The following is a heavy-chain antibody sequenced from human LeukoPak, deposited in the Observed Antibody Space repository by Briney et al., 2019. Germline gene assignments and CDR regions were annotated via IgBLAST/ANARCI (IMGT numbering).Heavy chain of an antibody. J-gene: IGHJ4*02. V-gene: IGHV1-24*01. D-gene: IGHD6-19*01. Sequence: ASVKVSCKVSGYTLTELSMHWVRQAPGKGLEWMGGFDPEDGETIYAQKFQGRVTMTEDTSTDTAYMELSSLRSEDTAVYYCATDLSSGLGVDYWGQGTLVTVSS. CDR2: FDPEDGET. CDR1: GYTLTELS. CDR3: ATDLSSGLGVDY.